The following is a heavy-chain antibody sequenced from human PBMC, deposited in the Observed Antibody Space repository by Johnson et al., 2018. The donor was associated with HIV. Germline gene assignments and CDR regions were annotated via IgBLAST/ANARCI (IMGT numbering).Heavy chain of an antibody. CDR1: EFTFSNAW. Sequence: VESGGSLRLSCAASEFTFSNAWMTWVRQAPGKGLEWVSGINWNGGSTGYADSVKGRFTISRDNAKNSLYLQMNSLRAEDTALYYCARVGSGSYLLGAFDMWGQGTMVTVSS. CDR2: INWNGGST. V-gene: IGHV3-20*04. J-gene: IGHJ3*02. D-gene: IGHD1-26*01. CDR3: ARVGSGSYLLGAFDM.